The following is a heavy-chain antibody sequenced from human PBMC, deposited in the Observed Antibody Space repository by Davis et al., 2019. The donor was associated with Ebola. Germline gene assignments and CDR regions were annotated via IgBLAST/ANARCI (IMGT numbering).Heavy chain of an antibody. CDR3: AKDVYADIGHGLEA. D-gene: IGHD3-16*01. J-gene: IGHJ6*02. V-gene: IGHV3-9*01. Sequence: SLKISCIASGFKFDDHAMNWVCQGPGRGLEWVSGISWDSGTTLYAESVEGRFSISRDNAKNAVYLEMNSLRPEDTALYYCAKDVYADIGHGLEAWGQGTTVTVSS. CDR1: GFKFDDHA. CDR2: ISWDSGTT.